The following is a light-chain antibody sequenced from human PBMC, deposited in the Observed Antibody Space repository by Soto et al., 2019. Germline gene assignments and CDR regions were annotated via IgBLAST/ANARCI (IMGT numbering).Light chain of an antibody. J-gene: IGKJ4*01. CDR2: SSS. CDR1: QSLSSSF. Sequence: EIVLKQSPGTLSLYPGERAILSCRASQSLSSSFLAWYQQKPGQAPRLLIYSSSNRATGIPDRFSGGGSGTDFTLTISRLEPADFATYYCQQYNSYSPLTFGGGTKVDIK. CDR3: QQYNSYSPLT. V-gene: IGKV3-20*01.